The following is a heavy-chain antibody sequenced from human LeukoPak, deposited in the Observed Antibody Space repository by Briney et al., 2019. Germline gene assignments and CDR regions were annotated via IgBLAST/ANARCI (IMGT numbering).Heavy chain of an antibody. V-gene: IGHV4-59*01. CDR1: GGSISSYY. CDR3: ASEDSGTYYH. D-gene: IGHD3-10*01. Sequence: SETLSLTCTVSGGSISSYYWSWLRQPPGKGLEWIGCIYYSGSTNYNPSLKSRITISVDTSKNQFSLKLRSVTAADTAVYYCASEDSGTYYHWGQGTLVTVSS. CDR2: IYYSGST. J-gene: IGHJ4*02.